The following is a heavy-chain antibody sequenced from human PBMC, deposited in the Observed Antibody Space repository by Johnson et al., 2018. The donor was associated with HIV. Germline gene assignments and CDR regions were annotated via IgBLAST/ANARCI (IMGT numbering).Heavy chain of an antibody. V-gene: IGHV3-33*06. CDR1: GFTFSSYG. J-gene: IGHJ3*02. D-gene: IGHD1-26*01. Sequence: QVQLVESGGGVVQPGRSLRLSCAASGFTFSSYGMHWVRQAPGKGLEWVAVIWYAGSNKYYADSVKGRFTISRDNSKNTLYLQMNSLRAEDTAVYYCAKAEGATSAFDIWGQGTMVTVSS. CDR3: AKAEGATSAFDI. CDR2: IWYAGSNK.